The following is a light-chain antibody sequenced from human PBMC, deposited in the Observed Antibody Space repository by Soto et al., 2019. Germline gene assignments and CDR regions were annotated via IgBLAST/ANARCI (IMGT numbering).Light chain of an antibody. J-gene: IGKJ2*01. CDR2: DAS. CDR3: QQRANWPPPYT. CDR1: QSVSSS. V-gene: IGKV3-11*01. Sequence: EIVLTQSPATLSLSPGERATLSCRAGQSVSSSLAWYQQKPGQAPRLLIYDASNRATGIPARFSGSGSGADFTLTISNLEPEDFAVYYCQQRANWPPPYTFGQGTKLEIK.